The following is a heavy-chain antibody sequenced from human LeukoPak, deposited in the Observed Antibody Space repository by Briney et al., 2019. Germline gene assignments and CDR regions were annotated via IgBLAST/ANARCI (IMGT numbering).Heavy chain of an antibody. J-gene: IGHJ4*02. D-gene: IGHD3-10*01. Sequence: ASVKVSCKASGYTFTSYGISWVRQAPGQGLEWMGWISAYNGNTNYAQKLQGGVTMTTDTSTSTAYMELRSLRSDDTAVYYCARAPTLLWFGELLSALTPKYYFDYWGQGTLVTVSS. V-gene: IGHV1-18*01. CDR2: ISAYNGNT. CDR3: ARAPTLLWFGELLSALTPKYYFDY. CDR1: GYTFTSYG.